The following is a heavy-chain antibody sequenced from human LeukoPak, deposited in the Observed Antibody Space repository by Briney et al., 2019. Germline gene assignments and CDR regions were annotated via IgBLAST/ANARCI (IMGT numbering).Heavy chain of an antibody. Sequence: SETLSLTCAVYGGSLSGYYWSWIRQPPGKGLEWIGEINHSGSTNYNPSLKSRVTISVDTSKNQFSLKLSSVTAADTAVYYCARHPGTLSYYYYMDVWGKGTTVTISS. CDR2: INHSGST. J-gene: IGHJ6*03. CDR1: GGSLSGYY. D-gene: IGHD1-1*01. CDR3: ARHPGTLSYYYYMDV. V-gene: IGHV4-34*01.